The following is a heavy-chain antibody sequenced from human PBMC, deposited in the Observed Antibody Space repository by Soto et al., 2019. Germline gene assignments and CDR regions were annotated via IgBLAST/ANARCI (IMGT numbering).Heavy chain of an antibody. D-gene: IGHD3-3*01. V-gene: IGHV1-69*13. J-gene: IGHJ3*02. CDR1: GGTFSSYA. Sequence: SLKVSCKASGGTFSSYAISWVRQAPGQGLEWMGGIIPIFGTANYAQKFQGRVTITADESTSTAYMELSSLRSEDTAVYYCARATAPNYDFWSGSSAFDIWGQGTMVTVSS. CDR2: IIPIFGTA. CDR3: ARATAPNYDFWSGSSAFDI.